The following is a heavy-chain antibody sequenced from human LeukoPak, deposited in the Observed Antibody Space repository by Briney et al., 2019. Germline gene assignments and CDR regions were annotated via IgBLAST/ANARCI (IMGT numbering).Heavy chain of an antibody. Sequence: ASVKVSCKASGYTFTTYAMNWVRQAPGQGLEWMGWIHPSTGNPTYAQDFTGRFVFSLDTSVSTTYLQISSLKAEDTAVYYCARAYQRLGQLSLPDYWGQGTLVTVSS. V-gene: IGHV7-4-1*02. CDR1: GYTFTTYA. CDR2: IHPSTGNP. CDR3: ARAYQRLGQLSLPDY. J-gene: IGHJ4*02. D-gene: IGHD3-16*02.